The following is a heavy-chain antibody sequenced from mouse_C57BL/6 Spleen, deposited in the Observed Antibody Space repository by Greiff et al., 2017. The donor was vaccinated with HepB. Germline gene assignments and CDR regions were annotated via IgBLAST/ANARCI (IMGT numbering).Heavy chain of an antibody. D-gene: IGHD1-1*01. CDR2: IYPRSGNT. V-gene: IGHV1-81*01. Sequence: QVQLKESGAELARPGASVKLSCKASGYTFTSYGISWVKQRTGQGLEWIGEIYPRSGNTYYNEKFKGKATLTADKSSSTAYMELRSLTSEDSAVYFCARYYYGSSAYYFDYWGQGTTLTVSS. CDR1: GYTFTSYG. J-gene: IGHJ2*01. CDR3: ARYYYGSSAYYFDY.